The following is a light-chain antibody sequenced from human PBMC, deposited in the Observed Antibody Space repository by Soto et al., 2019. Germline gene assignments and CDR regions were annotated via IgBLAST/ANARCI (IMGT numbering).Light chain of an antibody. CDR1: SSDVGGYNY. V-gene: IGLV2-14*01. CDR2: DVS. J-gene: IGLJ2*01. Sequence: QSVLTQPASVSGSHVQSITISCTGTSSDVGGYNYVSWYQQHPGKAPKLMIYDVSNRPSGVSNRFSGSKSGNTASLTISGLQAEDEADYYCSSYTSSSTLVVFGGGTKVTVL. CDR3: SSYTSSSTLVV.